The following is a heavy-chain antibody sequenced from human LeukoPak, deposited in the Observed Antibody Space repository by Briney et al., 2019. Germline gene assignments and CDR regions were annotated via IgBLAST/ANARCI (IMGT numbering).Heavy chain of an antibody. Sequence: ASVKVSCKASGYTFTNYDFNWMRQATGQGLEWMGWMNPNSGSTGYAQKFQGRVTMTRDTSISTAYMELSSLTSEDTAVYYCARASGMTTEFDYWGQGTLVTVSS. CDR3: ARASGMTTEFDY. J-gene: IGHJ4*02. CDR1: GYTFTNYD. CDR2: MNPNSGST. V-gene: IGHV1-8*01. D-gene: IGHD4-11*01.